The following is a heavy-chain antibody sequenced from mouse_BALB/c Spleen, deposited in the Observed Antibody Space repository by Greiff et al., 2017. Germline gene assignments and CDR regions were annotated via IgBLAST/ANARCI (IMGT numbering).Heavy chain of an antibody. CDR2: ISSGGSYT. CDR1: GFTFSSYT. J-gene: IGHJ4*01. CDR3: TRDESMDY. V-gene: IGHV5-6-4*01. Sequence: EVQVVESGGGLVKPGGSLKLSCAVSGFTFSSYTMSWVRQTPEKRLEWVATISSGGSYTYYPDSVKGRFTITRDNAKNTLYLQMSNLKSEDTAMYYCTRDESMDYWGQGTSVTVSS.